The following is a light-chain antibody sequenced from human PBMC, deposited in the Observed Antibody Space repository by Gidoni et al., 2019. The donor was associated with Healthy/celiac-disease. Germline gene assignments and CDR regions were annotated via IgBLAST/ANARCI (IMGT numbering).Light chain of an antibody. CDR3: SSYTSSSTLEV. CDR2: DVS. V-gene: IGLV2-14*03. J-gene: IGLJ3*02. CDR1: SSDDGCYNY. Sequence: PALTQPASVSGSPGQSNTITCTGTSSDDGCYNYDSWYQQHTGKGPKLMIYDVSNRPSGVSNRFSGAKSANTTSLTIFGLQAEEDADYYCSSYTSSSTLEVFGGGTKLTVL.